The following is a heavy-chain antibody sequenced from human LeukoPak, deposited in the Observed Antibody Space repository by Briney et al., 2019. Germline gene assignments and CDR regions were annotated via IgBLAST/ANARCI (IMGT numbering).Heavy chain of an antibody. CDR2: IIPIFGTA. D-gene: IGHD3-9*01. CDR3: ARDLVLRYFDWLPFDY. J-gene: IGHJ4*02. V-gene: IGHV1-69*05. Sequence: ASVKVSCKASGGTFSSYAISWVRQAPGQGLEWMGRIIPIFGTANYAQKFQGRVTITTDESTSTAYMELSSLRSEDTAVYYCARDLVLRYFDWLPFDYRGQGTLVTVSS. CDR1: GGTFSSYA.